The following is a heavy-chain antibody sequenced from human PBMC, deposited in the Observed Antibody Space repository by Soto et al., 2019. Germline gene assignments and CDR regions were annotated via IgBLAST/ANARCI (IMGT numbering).Heavy chain of an antibody. CDR2: IYYSGGT. J-gene: IGHJ4*02. V-gene: IGHV4-59*01. CDR1: GGSPSGYY. D-gene: IGHD1-26*01. CDR3: ARESPGAGHFDY. Sequence: ASETLSLTCTVTGGSPSGYYWMWIRQPPGKGLEWMGYIYYSGGTNYNPSLQSRVTMSVDTSKNQFSLKLSSVTAADTAVYYCARESPGAGHFDYWGQGTLVTVSS.